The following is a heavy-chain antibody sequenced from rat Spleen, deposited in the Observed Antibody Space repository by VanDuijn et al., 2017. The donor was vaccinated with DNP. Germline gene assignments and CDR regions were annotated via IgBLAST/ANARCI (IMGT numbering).Heavy chain of an antibody. J-gene: IGHJ2*01. CDR1: GFSLNGYH. CDR3: ARDWGTLMVLPFDY. CDR2: MLTDGDT. Sequence: QVQLEESGPGLVQPSRTLSLTCIVSGFSLNGYHVHWIRQPPGKGLEWMGVMLTDGDTSYNSALRSRLRISRDTSKSQVFLEMSSLQAEDTATYYCARDWGTLMVLPFDYWGRGVMVTVSS. V-gene: IGHV2-32*01. D-gene: IGHD1-12*03.